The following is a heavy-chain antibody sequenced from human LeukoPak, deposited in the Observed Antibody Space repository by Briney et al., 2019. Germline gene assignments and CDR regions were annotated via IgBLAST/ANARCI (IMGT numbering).Heavy chain of an antibody. CDR3: ARLWFGELFPNYFDY. D-gene: IGHD3-10*01. Sequence: GESLKISCKGSGYSFPSYWIGWVRQMPGKGLEWMGIIYPGDSDTRYSPSFQGQVTISADKSISTAYLQWSSLKASDTAMYYCARLWFGELFPNYFDYWGQGTLVTVSS. J-gene: IGHJ4*02. CDR2: IYPGDSDT. V-gene: IGHV5-51*01. CDR1: GYSFPSYW.